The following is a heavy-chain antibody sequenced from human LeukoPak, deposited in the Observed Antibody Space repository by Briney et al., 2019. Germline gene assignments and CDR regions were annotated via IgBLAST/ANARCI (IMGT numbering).Heavy chain of an antibody. V-gene: IGHV5-51*01. CDR2: IYPGDSDT. D-gene: IGHD4-17*01. CDR1: GYSFTSYW. J-gene: IGHJ4*02. CDR3: ARHYSVWHYGDYGWVVGYFDY. Sequence: GESLKLSCKGSGYSFTSYWIGWVRQMPGKGLEWMGIIYPGDSDTRYSPSFQGQVTISADKSISTAYLQWSSLKASDTAMYYCARHYSVWHYGDYGWVVGYFDYWGQGTLVTVSS.